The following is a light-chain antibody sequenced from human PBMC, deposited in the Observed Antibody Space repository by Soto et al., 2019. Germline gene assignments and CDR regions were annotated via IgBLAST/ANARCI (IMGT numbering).Light chain of an antibody. CDR2: EVS. Sequence: QSALTQPASVSGSPGQSITSSCTGTSSDVGGYNYVSWYQQHPGKAPKLMIYEVSNRPSGVSDRFSGSKSGNTASLTISGLQAEDEADYYCTSYRSTSTRYVFGTGTKVTVL. V-gene: IGLV2-14*01. CDR3: TSYRSTSTRYV. CDR1: SSDVGGYNY. J-gene: IGLJ1*01.